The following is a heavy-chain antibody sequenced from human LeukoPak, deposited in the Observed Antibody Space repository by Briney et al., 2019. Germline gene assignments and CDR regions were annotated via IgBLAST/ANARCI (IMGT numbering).Heavy chain of an antibody. V-gene: IGHV1-2*02. D-gene: IGHD6-19*01. Sequence: ASVKVSCKASGYTFTGYYMHWVRQAPGQGLEWMGWINPNSGGTNYAQKLQGRVTMTTDTSTSTAYMELSRLRSDDTAVYYCAREFGRWMVRGDDAFDIWGQGTMVTVSS. CDR2: INPNSGGT. CDR3: AREFGRWMVRGDDAFDI. CDR1: GYTFTGYY. J-gene: IGHJ3*02.